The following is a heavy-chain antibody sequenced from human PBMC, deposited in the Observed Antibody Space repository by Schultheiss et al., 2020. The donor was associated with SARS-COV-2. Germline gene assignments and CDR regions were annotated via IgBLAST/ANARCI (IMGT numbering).Heavy chain of an antibody. Sequence: ASVKVSCKASGYTFTGYYMHWVRQAPGQGLVWMGVIHPRVPYTSYAREFQGRITVTRDTSTSTVYLELNGLTSEDTAVYYCGRDFQGFDFWGQGTLVTVSS. V-gene: IGHV1-46*01. CDR2: IHPRVPYT. CDR1: GYTFTGYY. CDR3: GRDFQGFDF. J-gene: IGHJ4*02.